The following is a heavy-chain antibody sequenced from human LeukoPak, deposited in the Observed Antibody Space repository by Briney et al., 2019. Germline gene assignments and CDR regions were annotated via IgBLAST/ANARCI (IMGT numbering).Heavy chain of an antibody. CDR2: IWSDARKT. V-gene: IGHV3-33*06. J-gene: IGHJ4*02. CDR1: GFSFSNFG. CDR3: VKGGDRFNFGDH. D-gene: IGHD5-24*01. Sequence: GGSLRLSCAASGFSFSNFGMHWVRQTPGKGLEWVALIWSDARKTHYADSVMGRFTISRDNSENTLYLQMNSLRVEDTAVYYCVKGGDRFNFGDHWGQGNRVTVSS.